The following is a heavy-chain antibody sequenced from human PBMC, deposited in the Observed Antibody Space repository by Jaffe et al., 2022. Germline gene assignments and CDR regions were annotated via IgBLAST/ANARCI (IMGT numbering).Heavy chain of an antibody. CDR2: IYYSGST. J-gene: IGHJ4*02. V-gene: IGHV4-39*02. CDR1: GGSISSSSYY. CDR3: ARELYYDFWSGYYPGRFDY. Sequence: QLQLQESGPGLVKPSETLSLTCTVSGGSISSSSYYWGWIRQPPGKGLEWIGSIYYSGSTYYNPSLKSRVTISVDTSKNQFSLKLSSVTAADTAVYYCARELYYDFWSGYYPGRFDYWGQGTLVTVSS. D-gene: IGHD3-3*01.